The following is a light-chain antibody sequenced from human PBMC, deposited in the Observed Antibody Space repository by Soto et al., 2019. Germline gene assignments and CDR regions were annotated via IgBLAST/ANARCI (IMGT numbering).Light chain of an antibody. J-gene: IGKJ1*01. Sequence: EIVLTQSPGTLSLSPGXRATLSCRASQSVSSSYLAWYQQKPGQAPRLLIYGASSRATGIPDRFSGSGSGTDFTLTISRLGPEDFAVYYCQQYGSSRTFGQGTKVDIK. CDR3: QQYGSSRT. CDR2: GAS. V-gene: IGKV3-20*01. CDR1: QSVSSSY.